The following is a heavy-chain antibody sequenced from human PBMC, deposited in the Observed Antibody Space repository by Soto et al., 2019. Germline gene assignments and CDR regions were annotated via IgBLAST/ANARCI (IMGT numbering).Heavy chain of an antibody. CDR2: ISGSGGST. D-gene: IGHD3-10*01. CDR1: GFTFSSYA. J-gene: IGHJ4*02. V-gene: IGHV3-23*01. CDR3: AKAKWFGELLPDY. Sequence: EVQLLESGGGLVQPGGSLRLSCAASGFTFSSYAMSWVRQAPGKGLEWVSAISGSGGSTYYADSVKGRFTISRDNSKNTLYLQMNSLRAADTAVYYCAKAKWFGELLPDYWGQGTLVTVSS.